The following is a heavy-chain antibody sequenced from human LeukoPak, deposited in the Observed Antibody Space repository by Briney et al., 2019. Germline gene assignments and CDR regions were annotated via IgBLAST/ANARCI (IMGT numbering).Heavy chain of an antibody. Sequence: GGSLRLSCAASGFTFSSYGMHWVRQAPGKGLEWVAVIWYDGSNKYYADSVKGRFTISRDNSKNTLYLQMNSLRAEDTAVYYCARELSSGYYPYYFDYWGQGTLVTVSS. CDR3: ARELSSGYYPYYFDY. CDR1: GFTFSSYG. V-gene: IGHV3-33*01. D-gene: IGHD3-22*01. J-gene: IGHJ4*02. CDR2: IWYDGSNK.